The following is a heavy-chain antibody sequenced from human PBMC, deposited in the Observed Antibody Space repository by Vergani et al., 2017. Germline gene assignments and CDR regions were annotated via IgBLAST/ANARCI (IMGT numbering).Heavy chain of an antibody. J-gene: IGHJ6*03. CDR1: GFTSAGYA. Sequence: EVQLEESGGGLVLPGRSLGLSCVASGFTSAGYAMHWVRQAPGKGLEWVSAISGSGGSTYYADSVKGRFTISRDNSKNTLYLQMNSLRAEDTAVYYCAKWRGTYYYDSSGYYXPPRAVRNYYYVDVWGKGTTVTVSS. D-gene: IGHD3-22*01. CDR2: ISGSGGST. CDR3: AKWRGTYYYDSSGYYXPPRAVRNYYYVDV. V-gene: IGHV3-23*04.